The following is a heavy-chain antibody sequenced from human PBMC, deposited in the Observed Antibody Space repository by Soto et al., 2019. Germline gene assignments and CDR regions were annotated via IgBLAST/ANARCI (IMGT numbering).Heavy chain of an antibody. J-gene: IGHJ6*02. V-gene: IGHV4-59*01. D-gene: IGHD3-9*01. CDR3: AREEYPYYDILTGRTYYYGMDV. CDR2: IYYSGGT. Sequence: PSETLSLTCTVSGGSISSYYWSWIRQPPGKGLEWIGYIYYSGGTNYNPSLKSRVTISVDTSKNQFSLKLSSVTAADTAVYYCAREEYPYYDILTGRTYYYGMDVWGQGTTVTVSS. CDR1: GGSISSYY.